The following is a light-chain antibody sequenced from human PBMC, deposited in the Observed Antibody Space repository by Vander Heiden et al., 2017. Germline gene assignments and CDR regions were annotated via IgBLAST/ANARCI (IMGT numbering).Light chain of an antibody. CDR2: AES. V-gene: IGKV1-39*01. CDR3: QQSYSSRLYT. Sequence: DIQMSQSPSSLSVSVGDRVTITCRACQSLRSSLNWYQQTTGNAPQLLLYAESRLKSGGPSRFSGSGSGADYTITISSLQPEEFATYYYQQSYSSRLYTFGQGTKLEIK. J-gene: IGKJ2*01. CDR1: QSLRSS.